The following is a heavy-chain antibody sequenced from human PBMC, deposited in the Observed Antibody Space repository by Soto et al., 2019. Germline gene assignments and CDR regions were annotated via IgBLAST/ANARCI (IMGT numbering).Heavy chain of an antibody. CDR3: ARDPARGGNFYYYYGMDV. J-gene: IGHJ6*02. D-gene: IGHD2-21*02. CDR1: GGTFRSYA. CDR2: IIPIFGTA. V-gene: IGHV1-69*13. Sequence: GASMKVSCQASGGTFRSYAISWVRQGPGQGLEWMGGIIPIFGTANYAQKFQGRVTITADESTSTAYMELSSLRSEDTAVYYCARDPARGGNFYYYYGMDVWGQGTTVTVSS.